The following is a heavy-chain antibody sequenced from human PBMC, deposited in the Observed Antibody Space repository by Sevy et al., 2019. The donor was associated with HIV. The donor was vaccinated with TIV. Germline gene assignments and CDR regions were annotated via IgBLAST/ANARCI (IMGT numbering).Heavy chain of an antibody. CDR3: ARALIAARFFDY. J-gene: IGHJ4*02. V-gene: IGHV1-2*02. CDR2: INPNSGGT. D-gene: IGHD6-6*01. Sequence: ASVKVSCKASGYTFTGYYMHWVRQAPGQGLEWMGWINPNSGGTNYAQKFQGRVTMTRDTSISTAYMELSRLRSDDTAVYYCARALIAARFFDYWGQGTLVTVSS. CDR1: GYTFTGYY.